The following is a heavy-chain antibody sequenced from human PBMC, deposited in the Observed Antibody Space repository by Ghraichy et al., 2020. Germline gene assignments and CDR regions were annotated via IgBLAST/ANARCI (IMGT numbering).Heavy chain of an antibody. CDR2: IYYSGST. Sequence: SETLSLTCTVSGGSISSYYWSWIRQPPGKGLEWIGYIYYSGSTNYNPSLKSRVTISVDTSKNQFSLKLSSVTAADTAVYYCARGRGGYDRLYYYYGMDVWGQGTTVTVSS. V-gene: IGHV4-59*01. D-gene: IGHD5-12*01. J-gene: IGHJ6*02. CDR1: GGSISSYY. CDR3: ARGRGGYDRLYYYYGMDV.